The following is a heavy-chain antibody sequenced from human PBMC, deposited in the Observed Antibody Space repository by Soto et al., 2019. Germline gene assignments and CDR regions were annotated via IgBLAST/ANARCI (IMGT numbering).Heavy chain of an antibody. Sequence: GGSLRLSCAASGFTFDDYAMHWVRQAPGKGLEWVSGISWNSGSIGYADSVKGRFTISRDNAKNSLYLQMNSLRAEDTALYYCAKDCFAMTTVTEFDYWGQGTLVTVSS. CDR3: AKDCFAMTTVTEFDY. D-gene: IGHD4-17*01. J-gene: IGHJ4*02. CDR1: GFTFDDYA. CDR2: ISWNSGSI. V-gene: IGHV3-9*01.